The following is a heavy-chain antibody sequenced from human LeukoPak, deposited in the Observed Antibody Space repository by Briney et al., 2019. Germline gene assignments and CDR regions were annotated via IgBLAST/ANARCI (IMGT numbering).Heavy chain of an antibody. CDR2: ISASGGST. D-gene: IGHD5-18*01. Sequence: GGSLRLSCAASGFTLSSYAMNWVRQAPGKGLEWVSTISASGGSTYYADSVKGRFTISRDNSKNTLYLQMNSLRAEDTAVYYCAKDAWGYSYCHSDYWGQGTLVTVSS. CDR3: AKDAWGYSYCHSDY. V-gene: IGHV3-23*01. CDR1: GFTLSSYA. J-gene: IGHJ4*02.